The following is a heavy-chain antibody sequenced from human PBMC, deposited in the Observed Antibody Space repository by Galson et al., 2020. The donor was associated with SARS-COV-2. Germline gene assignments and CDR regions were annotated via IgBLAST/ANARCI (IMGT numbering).Heavy chain of an antibody. D-gene: IGHD3-16*01. CDR2: VYPDDSKT. CDR3: ARLRLLPPRGGRFPIEFHWFDL. J-gene: IGHJ5*02. CDR1: GYSFFGFW. Sequence: GESLKISCKGSGYSFFGFWIIWVRHMPGKGLEWMGIVYPDDSKTKYSPSFQGQVTISADKSTSTAYLQWSSLKASDSGIYYCARLRLLPPRGGRFPIEFHWFDLWGQGTLVTVSS. V-gene: IGHV5-51*01.